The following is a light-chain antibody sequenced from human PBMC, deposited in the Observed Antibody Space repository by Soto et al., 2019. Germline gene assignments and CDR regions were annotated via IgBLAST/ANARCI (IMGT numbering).Light chain of an antibody. CDR2: EVS. CDR3: SSYASSSTLYV. J-gene: IGLJ1*01. CDR1: SSDVGGYDF. V-gene: IGLV2-14*01. Sequence: QSVLTQPASVSESPGQSITISCTGTSSDVGGYDFVSWYQHHPGKAPTLMISEVSNRPSGVSIRFSGSKSGNTASLTISGLQAEDEADYYCSSYASSSTLYVFGTGTKVTVL.